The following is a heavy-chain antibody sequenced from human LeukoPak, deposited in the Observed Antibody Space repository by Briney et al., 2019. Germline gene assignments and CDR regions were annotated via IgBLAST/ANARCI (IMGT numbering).Heavy chain of an antibody. CDR2: VNPSGDST. CDR3: ARDLTYSNATYYYYYMDV. CDR1: GYTFTSYG. V-gene: IGHV1-46*01. Sequence: ASVKVSCKGSGYTFTSYGISWVRQAPGQGLEWMGIVNPSGDSTSYAQKFQGRVTMTRDLSTSTVYMELSSLRSEDTAVYYCARDLTYSNATYYYYYMDVWGKGTTVTVSS. D-gene: IGHD4-11*01. J-gene: IGHJ6*03.